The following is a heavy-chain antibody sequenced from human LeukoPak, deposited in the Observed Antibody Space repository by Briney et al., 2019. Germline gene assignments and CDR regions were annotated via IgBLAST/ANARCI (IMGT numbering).Heavy chain of an antibody. V-gene: IGHV4-34*01. Sequence: SETLSLTCAVYGGSFSGYYWSWIRQPPGKGLEWIGDVNHSGSTNYNPSLKSRVTISVDTSKNQFSLKLSSVTAADTAVYHCARVLSIVVVPSATFWFDPWGQGTLVTVSS. D-gene: IGHD2-2*01. CDR3: ARVLSIVVVPSATFWFDP. CDR1: GGSFSGYY. J-gene: IGHJ5*02. CDR2: VNHSGST.